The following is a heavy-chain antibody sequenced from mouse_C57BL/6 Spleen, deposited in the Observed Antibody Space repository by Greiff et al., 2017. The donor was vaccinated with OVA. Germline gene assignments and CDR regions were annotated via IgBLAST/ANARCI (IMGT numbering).Heavy chain of an antibody. V-gene: IGHV1-72*01. D-gene: IGHD2-4*01. Sequence: VQLQQPGAELVKPGASVKLSCKASGYTFTSYWMHWVKQRPGRGLEWIGRIDPNSGGTKYNEKFKSKATLTVDKPSSTTYMQLSSLTSEDSAVDDCARVTMITTRAMDYWGQGTSVTVSS. CDR1: GYTFTSYW. CDR3: ARVTMITTRAMDY. CDR2: IDPNSGGT. J-gene: IGHJ4*01.